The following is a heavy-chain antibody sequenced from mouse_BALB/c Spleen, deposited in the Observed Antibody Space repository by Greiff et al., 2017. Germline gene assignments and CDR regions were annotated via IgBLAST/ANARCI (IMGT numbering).Heavy chain of an antibody. D-gene: IGHD1-2*01. J-gene: IGHJ3*01. V-gene: IGHV3-6*02. CDR2: ISYDGSN. CDR1: GYSITSGYY. CDR3: ARHYRGFAY. Sequence: EVKLQESGPGLVKPSQSLSLTCSVTGYSITSGYYWNWIRQFPGNKLEWMGYISYDGSNNYNPSLKNRISITRDTSKNQFFLKLNSVTTEDTATYYCARHYRGFAYWGQGTLVTVSA.